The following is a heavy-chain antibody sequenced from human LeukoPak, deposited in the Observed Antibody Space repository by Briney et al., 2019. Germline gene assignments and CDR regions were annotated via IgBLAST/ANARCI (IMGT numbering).Heavy chain of an antibody. D-gene: IGHD3-16*02. CDR3: ARGRIMITFGGVIEHGY. Sequence: TASETLSLTCAVYGGSFSGYYWSWIRQPPGKGLEWIGEINHSGSTNYNPSLKSRVTISVDTSKNQFSLKLSSVTAADTGVYYCARGRIMITFGGVIEHGYWGQGTLVTVSS. V-gene: IGHV4-34*01. CDR2: INHSGST. CDR1: GGSFSGYY. J-gene: IGHJ4*02.